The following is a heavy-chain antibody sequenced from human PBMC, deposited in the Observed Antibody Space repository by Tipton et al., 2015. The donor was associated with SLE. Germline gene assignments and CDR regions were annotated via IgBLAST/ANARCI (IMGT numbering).Heavy chain of an antibody. Sequence: TLSLTCTVSGGSISSSNYYWSWIRQPAGKGLEWIGHISSTGSTNCNPSLKGRVTISLDTSKNQFSLKLTSVTAADTAVYYCASEGAGGYNWFDPWGQGTLVTVSS. V-gene: IGHV4-61*09. CDR3: ASEGAGGYNWFDP. D-gene: IGHD5-12*01. J-gene: IGHJ5*02. CDR1: GGSISSSNYY. CDR2: ISSTGST.